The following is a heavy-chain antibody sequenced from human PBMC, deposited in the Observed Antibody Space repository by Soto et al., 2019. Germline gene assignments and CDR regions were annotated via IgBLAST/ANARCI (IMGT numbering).Heavy chain of an antibody. D-gene: IGHD1-26*01. CDR3: AKSIVPEGGMDV. CDR2: ISYDGSNK. Sequence: PRGSLRLSCAASGFTFSSYAMHWVRQAQGKGLEWVAVISYDGSNKYYADSVKGRFTISRDNSKNTLYLQMNSLRAEDTAVYCCAKSIVPEGGMDVWGQGTTVTAP. CDR1: GFTFSSYA. J-gene: IGHJ6*02. V-gene: IGHV3-30-3*02.